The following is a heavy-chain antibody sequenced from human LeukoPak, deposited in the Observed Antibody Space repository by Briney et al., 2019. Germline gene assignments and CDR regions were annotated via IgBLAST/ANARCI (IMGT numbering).Heavy chain of an antibody. CDR3: AKDLTTVTSQGDY. CDR1: GFTFSSYG. CDR2: IRYDGSSE. D-gene: IGHD4-17*01. Sequence: GGSLRLSCAGSGFTFSSYGMHWVRQAPGKGLEWVAFIRYDGSSEYYADSVKGRFTISRDNSKNTLSLQMNSLRPEDTAIYYCAKDLTTVTSQGDYWGQGTVVTVSS. J-gene: IGHJ4*02. V-gene: IGHV3-30*02.